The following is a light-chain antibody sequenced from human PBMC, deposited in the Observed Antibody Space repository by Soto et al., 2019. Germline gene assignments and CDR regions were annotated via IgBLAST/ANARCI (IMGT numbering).Light chain of an antibody. V-gene: IGKV1-39*01. CDR3: QQSYITPYT. J-gene: IGKJ2*01. CDR2: AAS. Sequence: DIQMTQSPSSLSASVGDTVTITCRASQSISVHLNWYQQKPGKVPKLLIYAASNLQSGVPLRFSGRGSETDFALTISSLQPEDFATYYGQQSYITPYTFGQGTKLEIK. CDR1: QSISVH.